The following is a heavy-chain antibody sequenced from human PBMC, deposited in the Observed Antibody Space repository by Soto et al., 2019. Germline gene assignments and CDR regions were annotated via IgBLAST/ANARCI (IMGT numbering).Heavy chain of an antibody. D-gene: IGHD3-10*01. J-gene: IGHJ6*03. CDR1: GYTFRSHG. V-gene: IGHV1-18*01. CDR3: ARMVRGSNIDYYHYMDV. Sequence: QVELVQSGAEVKKPGASVKVSCKAPGYTFRSHGISWVRQAPGQGLEWMGWISVDNGDTNYAQKLQGRVTVTTDTSTSTAYMELRSLRSEDTAVYYCARMVRGSNIDYYHYMDVWGKGTPVTVSS. CDR2: ISVDNGDT.